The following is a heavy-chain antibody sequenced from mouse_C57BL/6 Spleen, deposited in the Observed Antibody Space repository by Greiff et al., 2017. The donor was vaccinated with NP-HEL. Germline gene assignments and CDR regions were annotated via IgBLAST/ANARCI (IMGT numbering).Heavy chain of an antibody. CDR2: IYPGDGDT. J-gene: IGHJ2*01. CDR1: GYAFSSSW. CDR3: ARHYDSYFDY. V-gene: IGHV1-80*01. Sequence: LEESGPELVKPGASVKISCKASGYAFSSSWMNWVKQRPGKGLEWIGRIYPGDGDTNYNGKFKGKATLTADKSSSTAYMQLSSLTSEDSAVYFCARHYDSYFDYWGQGTTLTVSS. D-gene: IGHD1-1*01.